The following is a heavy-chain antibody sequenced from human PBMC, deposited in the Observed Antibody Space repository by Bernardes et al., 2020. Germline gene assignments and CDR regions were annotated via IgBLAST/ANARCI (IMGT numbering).Heavy chain of an antibody. CDR3: ARGEIPAAIDWFDP. J-gene: IGHJ5*02. Sequence: SEPLSLTCTVSGDSVSSFNNYWSWIRQPPGKGLEWIGYIYDSGSTNYNPSLKSRVTISVDTSKNQFSLKLISVTAADTAVYYCARGEIPAAIDWFDPWGQGTLVTVSS. CDR2: IYDSGST. D-gene: IGHD2-2*01. V-gene: IGHV4-61*01. CDR1: GDSVSSFNNY.